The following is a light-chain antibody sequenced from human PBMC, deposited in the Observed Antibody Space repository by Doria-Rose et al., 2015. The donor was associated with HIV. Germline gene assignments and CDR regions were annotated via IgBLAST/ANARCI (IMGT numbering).Light chain of an antibody. CDR3: HQYGTSWT. CDR2: DGS. J-gene: IGKJ1*01. V-gene: IGKV3-20*01. CDR1: QSFSSTY. Sequence: TQPPGTLSLSPGERATLSCRASQSFSSTYLAWYQQKPGQAPSLLIYDGSTRDTGIPDRFNASGSGTDFTLTINRLEPEDFALYYCHQYGTSWTFGQGTKVEI.